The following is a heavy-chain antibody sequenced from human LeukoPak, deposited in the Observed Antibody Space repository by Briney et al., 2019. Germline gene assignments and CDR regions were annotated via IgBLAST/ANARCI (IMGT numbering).Heavy chain of an antibody. CDR1: GFTFSSYG. CDR2: IRYDGGNK. J-gene: IGHJ4*02. V-gene: IGHV3-30*02. Sequence: GGSLRLSCAASGFTFSSYGMHWVRQAPGKGLEWVAFIRYDGGNKYYADSVKGRFTISRDNSKSTLYLQMNSLRAEDTAVYYCAKRDSAGLYYFDYWGQGTLVTVSS. D-gene: IGHD5-18*01. CDR3: AKRDSAGLYYFDY.